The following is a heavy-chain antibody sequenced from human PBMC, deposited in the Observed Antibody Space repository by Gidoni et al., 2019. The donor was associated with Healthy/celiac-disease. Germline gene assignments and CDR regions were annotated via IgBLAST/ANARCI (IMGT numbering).Heavy chain of an antibody. Sequence: QVQLQESGPGLVKPSETLSLTCAVSGYSISRGYYWGWLRQPPGKGLEWIGSIYHSGSTYYNPSLKSRVTISVDTSKNQFSLKLSSVTAADTAVYYCARISSGYYTLEDWGQGTLVTVSS. V-gene: IGHV4-38-2*01. D-gene: IGHD3-22*01. J-gene: IGHJ4*02. CDR3: ARISSGYYTLED. CDR1: GYSISRGYY. CDR2: IYHSGST.